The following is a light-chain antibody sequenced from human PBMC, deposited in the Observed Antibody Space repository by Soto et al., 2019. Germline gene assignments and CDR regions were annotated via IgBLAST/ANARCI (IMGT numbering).Light chain of an antibody. CDR3: QQYNSYSWT. CDR1: QSISIW. Sequence: DIQMTQSPSTLSASVGDRVTLTCRARQSISIWLAWYQQTTGKAPKLLIYDASILESGVPSRFSGRGSWTEFTLPISSLQPDDFATDYCQQYNSYSWTFGQGTKVDIK. J-gene: IGKJ1*01. CDR2: DAS. V-gene: IGKV1-5*01.